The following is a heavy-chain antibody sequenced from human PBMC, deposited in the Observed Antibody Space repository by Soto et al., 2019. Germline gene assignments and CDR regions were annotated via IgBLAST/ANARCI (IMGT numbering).Heavy chain of an antibody. J-gene: IGHJ4*01. Sequence: GGSLRLSCAASGFTFSSYAMSWVRQAPGKGLEWVSAISGSGADTYYADSVKGRFTISRDKSKSTLYLQMNSLKIEDTAVYYCTTDSYSSITIVRFDYWGHGTLVTVSS. CDR3: TTDSYSSITIVRFDY. CDR1: GFTFSSYA. CDR2: ISGSGADT. D-gene: IGHD2-2*01. V-gene: IGHV3-23*01.